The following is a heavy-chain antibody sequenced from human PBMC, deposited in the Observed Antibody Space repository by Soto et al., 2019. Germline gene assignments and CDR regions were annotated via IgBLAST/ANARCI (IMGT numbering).Heavy chain of an antibody. CDR3: ASLPPIMGATPFDY. D-gene: IGHD1-26*01. Sequence: PGGSLRLSCAASGFTFSSYGMHWVRQAPGKGLEWVAVISYDGSNKYYADSVKGRFTISRDNSKNTLYLQMNSLRAEDTAVYYCASLPPIMGATPFDYWGQGTLVTVSS. J-gene: IGHJ4*02. CDR1: GFTFSSYG. V-gene: IGHV3-30*03. CDR2: ISYDGSNK.